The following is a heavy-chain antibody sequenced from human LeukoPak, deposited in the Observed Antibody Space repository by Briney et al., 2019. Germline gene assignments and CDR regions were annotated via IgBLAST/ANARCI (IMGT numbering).Heavy chain of an antibody. CDR1: GFTFTTFS. J-gene: IGHJ4*02. Sequence: GGSLRLSCAASGFTFTTFSFNWVRQAPGKGLEWVSSINTVATYIYFADSVRGRFTISRDNAKNSVYLQMDSLRARATRVYFCARLRRNGDSGGFYYYYDYWGQGTLVTVSS. D-gene: IGHD3-22*01. CDR3: ARLRRNGDSGGFYYYYDY. CDR2: INTVATYI. V-gene: IGHV3-21*01.